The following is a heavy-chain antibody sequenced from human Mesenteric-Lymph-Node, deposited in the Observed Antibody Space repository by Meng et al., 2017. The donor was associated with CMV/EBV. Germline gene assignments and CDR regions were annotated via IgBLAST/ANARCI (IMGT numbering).Heavy chain of an antibody. Sequence: GESLKISCAASGFDFRTFDMHWVRQAPGRGLEWVAFIRYDGGDKDNVDSVKGRFTISRDNSKNTVYLQMNNLRPEDTAVYYCAKTAFDFWTGNYFDYWGQGALVTVSS. V-gene: IGHV3-30*02. CDR3: AKTAFDFWTGNYFDY. D-gene: IGHD3/OR15-3a*01. J-gene: IGHJ4*02. CDR1: GFDFRTFD. CDR2: IRYDGGDK.